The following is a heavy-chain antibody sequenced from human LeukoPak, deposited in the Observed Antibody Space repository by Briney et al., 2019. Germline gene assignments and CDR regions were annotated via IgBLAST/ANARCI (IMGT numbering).Heavy chain of an antibody. CDR2: IIPIFGTA. CDR1: GGTFSGYA. Sequence: PRASVKVSCKASGGTFSGYAISWVRQAPGQGLEWMGGIIPIFGTANYAQKFQGRVTITADESTSTAYMELSSLRSEDTAVYYCAVLGYCSSTSCYAEYFQHWGQGTLVTVSS. CDR3: AVLGYCSSTSCYAEYFQH. D-gene: IGHD2-2*01. J-gene: IGHJ1*01. V-gene: IGHV1-69*01.